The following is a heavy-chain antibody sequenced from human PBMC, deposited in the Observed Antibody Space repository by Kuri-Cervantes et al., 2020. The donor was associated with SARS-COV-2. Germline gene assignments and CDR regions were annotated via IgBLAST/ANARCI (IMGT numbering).Heavy chain of an antibody. CDR3: ARDISGLYFDY. CDR1: GFTFSSYA. D-gene: IGHD3-9*01. Sequence: GGSLRLSCAASGFTFSSYAMHWVRQAPGKGLEWVAVISYDGSNKYYADSVKGRFTISRDNPKNTLYLQMNSLRAEDTAVYYCARDISGLYFDYWGQGTLVTVSS. CDR2: ISYDGSNK. J-gene: IGHJ4*02. V-gene: IGHV3-30-3*01.